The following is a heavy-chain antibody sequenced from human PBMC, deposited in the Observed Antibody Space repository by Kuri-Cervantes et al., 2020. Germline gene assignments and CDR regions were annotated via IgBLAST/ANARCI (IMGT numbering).Heavy chain of an antibody. CDR3: ARELGVERLDP. CDR2: LYQIGRT. Sequence: SETLSLTCTVSGYSISNDYHWGWIRQPPGKGLEWIGSLYQIGRTYYNPSFKSRVVISLDTSKNQFSLKLNSVTAADTAVYYCARELGVERLDPWGQGTLVTVSS. V-gene: IGHV4-38-2*02. J-gene: IGHJ5*02. D-gene: IGHD3-10*01. CDR1: GYSISNDYH.